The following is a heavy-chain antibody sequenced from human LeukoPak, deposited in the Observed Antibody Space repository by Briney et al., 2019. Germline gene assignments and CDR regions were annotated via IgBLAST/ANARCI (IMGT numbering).Heavy chain of an antibody. D-gene: IGHD2-8*01. CDR2: IYYSGYT. CDR3: ARRYYTNGVYYYDY. V-gene: IGHV4-59*08. J-gene: IGHJ4*02. CDR1: GASISSYY. Sequence: PSETLSLTCTVSGASISSYYWSWIRQPPGKGLEWIGYIYYSGYTNYNPSLKSRVTISVDTSKNQFSLKLSSVTAADTAVYYCARRYYTNGVYYYDYWGQGTLVTVSP.